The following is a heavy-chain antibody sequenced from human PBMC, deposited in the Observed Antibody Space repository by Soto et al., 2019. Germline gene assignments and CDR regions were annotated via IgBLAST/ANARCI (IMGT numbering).Heavy chain of an antibody. J-gene: IGHJ3*02. D-gene: IGHD1-26*01. CDR1: GYTFTYRY. CDR2: ITPFNGNT. Sequence: ASVKVSCKASGYTFTYRYLHWVRQAPGKALEWMGWITPFNGNTNYAKKFQDRVTITRDRSMSTAYMELSSLRSEDTAMYYCAGLVTLAGADAFDIWGQGTMVTVSS. CDR3: AGLVTLAGADAFDI. V-gene: IGHV1-45*02.